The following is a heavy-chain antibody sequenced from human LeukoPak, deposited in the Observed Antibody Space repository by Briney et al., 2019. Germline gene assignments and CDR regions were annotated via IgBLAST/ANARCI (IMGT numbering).Heavy chain of an antibody. J-gene: IGHJ4*02. CDR2: ISSSSSII. CDR3: AREERGITMMSGY. CDR1: GFTFSDYN. Sequence: PGGSLRLSCAASGFTFSDYNMNWVRQTPGKGLEWISYISSSSSIIYYADSVKGRFTISRDNAKNSLYLQMNSLRDEDTAVYYCAREERGITMMSGYWGQGTQVTVSS. D-gene: IGHD3-22*01. V-gene: IGHV3-48*02.